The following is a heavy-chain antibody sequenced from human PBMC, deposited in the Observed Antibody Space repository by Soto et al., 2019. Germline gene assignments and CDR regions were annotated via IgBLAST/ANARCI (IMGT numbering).Heavy chain of an antibody. D-gene: IGHD1-26*01. CDR1: GYSISSGYY. V-gene: IGHV4-38-2*01. Sequence: PSETLSLTCAVSGYSISSGYYWGWIRQPPGKGLEWIGSIYHSGSTYYNPSLKSRVTISVDTSKNQFSLKLSSVTAADTAVYYCARVPVGAITPFDYWGQGTLVTSPQ. CDR3: ARVPVGAITPFDY. CDR2: IYHSGST. J-gene: IGHJ4*02.